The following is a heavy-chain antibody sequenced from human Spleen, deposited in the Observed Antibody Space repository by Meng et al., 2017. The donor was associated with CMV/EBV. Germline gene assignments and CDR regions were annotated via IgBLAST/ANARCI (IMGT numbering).Heavy chain of an antibody. Sequence: GESLKISCVASGFSFDDYAMHWVRQVPGKGLEWVSLISWDGSRTFYGDSVKGRFTVFRDNDKNSLYLQMDSLRAEDTAVYYCARSHIVVVPAARYYYYYGMDVWGQGTTVTVSS. D-gene: IGHD2-2*01. J-gene: IGHJ6*02. CDR3: ARSHIVVVPAARYYYYYGMDV. CDR2: ISWDGSRT. V-gene: IGHV3-43D*03. CDR1: GFSFDDYA.